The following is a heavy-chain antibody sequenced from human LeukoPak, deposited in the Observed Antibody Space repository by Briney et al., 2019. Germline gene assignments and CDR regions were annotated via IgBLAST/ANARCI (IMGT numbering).Heavy chain of an antibody. CDR2: IYHSGST. V-gene: IGHV4-30-2*01. Sequence: KTSETLSLTCTVSGGSISSGGYSWSWIRQPPGKGLEWIGYIYHSGSTYYNPSLKSRVTISVDRSKNQFSLKLSSVTAADTAVYYCARAGATIRTNWFDPWGQGTLVTVSS. CDR1: GGSISSGGYS. J-gene: IGHJ5*02. CDR3: ARAGATIRTNWFDP. D-gene: IGHD5-24*01.